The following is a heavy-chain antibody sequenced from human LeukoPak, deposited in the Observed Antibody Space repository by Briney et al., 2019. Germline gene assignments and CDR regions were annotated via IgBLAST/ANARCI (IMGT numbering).Heavy chain of an antibody. Sequence: SETLSLTCTVSGGPISSGSYYWSWIRQPAGKGLEWIGRIYTSGSTNYNPSLKSRVTVSVDTSKNQFSLKLSSVTAADTAVYYCARAWDSSSWSFAEYFQHWGQGTLVTVS. J-gene: IGHJ1*01. V-gene: IGHV4-61*02. CDR2: IYTSGST. CDR1: GGPISSGSYY. CDR3: ARAWDSSSWSFAEYFQH. D-gene: IGHD6-13*01.